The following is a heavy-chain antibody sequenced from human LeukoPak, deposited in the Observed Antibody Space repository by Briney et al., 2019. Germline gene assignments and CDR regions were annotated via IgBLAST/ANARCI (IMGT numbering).Heavy chain of an antibody. CDR1: GFTFSDYY. CDR3: ARPPGPGSGWFDP. D-gene: IGHD3-10*01. CDR2: ISGDGIHT. V-gene: IGHV3-11*06. Sequence: GGSLRLSCVASGFTFSDYYMTWIRQAPGKGLEWVSHISGDGIHTNYADSVKGRFTISRDNAKNSLFLQVNSLRVEDTAVYYCARPPGPGSGWFDPWGQGTLVTVSS. J-gene: IGHJ5*02.